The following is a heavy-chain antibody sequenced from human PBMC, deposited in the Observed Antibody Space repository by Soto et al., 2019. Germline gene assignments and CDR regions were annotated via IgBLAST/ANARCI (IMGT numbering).Heavy chain of an antibody. D-gene: IGHD6-6*01. Sequence: PSETLSLTCTVSGGSISSGDYYWSWIRQPPGKGLEWIGYIYYSGSTYYNPSLKSRVTISVDTSKNQFSLKLSSVTAADTAVYYCASDEGSSVIDGMDVWGQGTTVTVSS. J-gene: IGHJ6*02. V-gene: IGHV4-30-4*01. CDR1: GGSISSGDYY. CDR2: IYYSGST. CDR3: ASDEGSSVIDGMDV.